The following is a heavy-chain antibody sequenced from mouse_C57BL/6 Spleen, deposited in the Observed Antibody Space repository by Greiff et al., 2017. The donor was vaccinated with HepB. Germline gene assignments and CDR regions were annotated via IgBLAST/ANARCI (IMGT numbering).Heavy chain of an antibody. V-gene: IGHV5-4*01. CDR2: ISDGGSYT. Sequence: EVKLMESGGGLVKPGGSLKLSCAASGFTFSSYAMSWVRQTPEKRLEWVATISDGGSYTYYPDNVKGRFTISRDNAKNNLYLQMSHLKSEDTAMYYCARDDYDYEYYFDYWGQGTTLTVSS. CDR1: GFTFSSYA. CDR3: ARDDYDYEYYFDY. D-gene: IGHD2-4*01. J-gene: IGHJ2*01.